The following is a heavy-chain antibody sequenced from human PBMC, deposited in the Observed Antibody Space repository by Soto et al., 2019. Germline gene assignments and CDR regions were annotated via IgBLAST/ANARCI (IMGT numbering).Heavy chain of an antibody. CDR1: GFTLSDHY. Sequence: VQLVDSGGGLVQPAVSLRLSCAASGFTLSDHYIEWVLQAPGTGMEWVGRIRNKATSYTTDYGASVKGRFTIPRDDSKHSLSLPMNRLKPDDTAVYCCASAWLGEVNYFDYWGQGTLVTVSS. D-gene: IGHD3-10*01. CDR3: ASAWLGEVNYFDY. V-gene: IGHV3-72*01. J-gene: IGHJ4*02. CDR2: IRNKATSYTT.